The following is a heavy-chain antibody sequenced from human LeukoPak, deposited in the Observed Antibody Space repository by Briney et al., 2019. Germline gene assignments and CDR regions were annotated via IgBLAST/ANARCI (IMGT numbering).Heavy chain of an antibody. V-gene: IGHV4-34*01. CDR1: GGSFSGYY. CDR3: ARGGSYYDFWSGYYSNWFDP. Sequence: SETLSLTCAVYGGSFSGYYWSWIRQPPGKGLEWIGEINHSGSTNYNPSLKSRVTISVDTSKNQFSLKLSSVTAADTAVYYCARGGSYYDFWSGYYSNWFDPWGQGTLATVSS. D-gene: IGHD3-3*01. J-gene: IGHJ5*02. CDR2: INHSGST.